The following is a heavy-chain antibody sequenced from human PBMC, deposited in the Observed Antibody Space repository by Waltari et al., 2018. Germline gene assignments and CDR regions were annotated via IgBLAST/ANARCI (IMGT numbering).Heavy chain of an antibody. J-gene: IGHJ4*02. CDR3: ARDLGVFSGWDY. CDR2: LWADGTSV. D-gene: IGHD6-19*01. CDR1: GFNVASFG. V-gene: IGHV3-33*01. Sequence: VESGGGVVQPGESLRVACAASGFNVASFGMPWVRKPPGQGLGWVAVLWADGTSVYYADSVKGRFVVSRDRSKNTFYLQMKSVRVDDAGLYYCARDLGVFSGWDYWGQGTLVAVSS.